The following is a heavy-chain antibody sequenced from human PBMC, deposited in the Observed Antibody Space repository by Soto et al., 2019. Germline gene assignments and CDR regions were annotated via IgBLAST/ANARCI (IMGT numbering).Heavy chain of an antibody. CDR2: SSSSGQYI. CDR1: GFNFRDYS. Sequence: TGGSLRLSCEGSGFNFRDYSINWVRQAPGKGLEWVSFSSSSGQYIKYADSVKGRFTISRDNAKNSVHLQMNSLGVEDTAIYYCARGARYDTLTGYLWGQGTRVTVSS. CDR3: ARGARYDTLTGYL. D-gene: IGHD3-9*01. J-gene: IGHJ5*02. V-gene: IGHV3-21*06.